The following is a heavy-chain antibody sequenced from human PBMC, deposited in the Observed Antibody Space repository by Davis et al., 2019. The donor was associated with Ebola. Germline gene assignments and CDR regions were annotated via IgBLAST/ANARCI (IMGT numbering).Heavy chain of an antibody. V-gene: IGHV3-30*04. J-gene: IGHJ6*02. Sequence: GESLKISCAASGFTFSSYAMHWVRQAPGKGLEWVAVISYDGSNKYYADSVKGRFTISRDNSKNTLYLQMNSLRAEDTAVYFCARDVLGLYGMDVWGQGTTVTVSS. CDR3: ARDVLGLYGMDV. CDR1: GFTFSSYA. D-gene: IGHD3-16*01. CDR2: ISYDGSNK.